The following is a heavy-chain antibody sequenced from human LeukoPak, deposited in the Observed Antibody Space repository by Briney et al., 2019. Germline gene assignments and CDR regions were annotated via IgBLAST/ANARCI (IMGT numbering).Heavy chain of an antibody. Sequence: SETLSLTCTVSGGSISSYYWSWIRQPPGKGLEWIGYIYYSGSTNYNPSLKSRVTISVDTSKNQFSLKLSSVTAADTAVYYCARGARWLQLSTFDYWGQGTLVTVSS. CDR3: ARGARWLQLSTFDY. CDR1: GGSISSYY. J-gene: IGHJ4*02. D-gene: IGHD5-24*01. V-gene: IGHV4-59*01. CDR2: IYYSGST.